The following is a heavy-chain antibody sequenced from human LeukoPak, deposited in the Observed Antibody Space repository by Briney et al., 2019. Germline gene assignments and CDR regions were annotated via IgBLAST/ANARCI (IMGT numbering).Heavy chain of an antibody. Sequence: ASVKVSCEASGYTFTGYYMHWVRQAPGQGLEWMGWINPNSGGTNYAQKFQGRVTMTRDTSISTAYMELSRLRSDDTAVYYCARDHYYCGSGSYFWFDPWGQGTLVPVSS. V-gene: IGHV1-2*02. J-gene: IGHJ5*02. CDR1: GYTFTGYY. D-gene: IGHD3-10*01. CDR2: INPNSGGT. CDR3: ARDHYYCGSGSYFWFDP.